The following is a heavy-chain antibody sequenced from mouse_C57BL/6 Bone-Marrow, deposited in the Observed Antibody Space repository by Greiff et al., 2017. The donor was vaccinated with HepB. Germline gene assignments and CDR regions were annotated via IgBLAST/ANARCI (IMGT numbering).Heavy chain of an antibody. V-gene: IGHV1-9*01. CDR2: ILPGSGST. D-gene: IGHD2-4*01. J-gene: IGHJ4*01. CDR1: GYTFPGYW. Sequence: QVQLQQSGAELMKPGASVKLSCKATGYTFPGYWIEWVKQRPGHGLEWIGEILPGSGSTNYNEKFKGKATFTADTSSNTAYMQLRSLTNEDSAIYYFARRRDYDRGYYAMDYWGQGTSVTVSS. CDR3: ARRRDYDRGYYAMDY.